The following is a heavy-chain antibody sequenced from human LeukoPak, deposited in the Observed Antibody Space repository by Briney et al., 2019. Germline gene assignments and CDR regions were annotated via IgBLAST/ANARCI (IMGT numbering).Heavy chain of an antibody. CDR2: IYTSGST. CDR3: ARRGAVVAAILTNWFDP. D-gene: IGHD2-15*01. Sequence: SETLSLTCTVSGGSISSYYWSWIRQPAGKGLEWIGRIYTSGSTNYNPSLKSRVTMSVDTSKNQFSLKLSSVTAADTAVYYCARRGAVVAAILTNWFDPWGQGTLVTVSS. V-gene: IGHV4-4*07. CDR1: GGSISSYY. J-gene: IGHJ5*02.